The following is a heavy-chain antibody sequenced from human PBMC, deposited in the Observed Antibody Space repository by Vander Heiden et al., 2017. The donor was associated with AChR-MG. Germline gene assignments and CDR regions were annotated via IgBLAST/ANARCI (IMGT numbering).Heavy chain of an antibody. CDR2: ISGGSTSI. Sequence: EVHLLESGGGLVQPGGSLRLSCVASGFTVSNHAMTWVRQAPGKGLEWVSGISGGSTSIYYADSVKGRFTVARDNSKNTLYLQMNSLRAEDTAVYYCARTPLTSYDFWSGYEDFWGQGTLVNVSS. V-gene: IGHV3-23*01. CDR3: ARTPLTSYDFWSGYEDF. CDR1: GFTVSNHA. J-gene: IGHJ4*02. D-gene: IGHD3-3*01.